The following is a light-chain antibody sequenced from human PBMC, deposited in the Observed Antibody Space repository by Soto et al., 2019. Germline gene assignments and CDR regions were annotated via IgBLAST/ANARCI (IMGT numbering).Light chain of an antibody. CDR2: GAS. CDR3: QQYINWPRT. V-gene: IGKV3-15*01. J-gene: IGKJ1*01. Sequence: ERVMTQSPATLSVSPGERATLSCRASQSVRSNLAWYQQKPGQAPRLLIYGASTRATGIPARFSGSGSGTEFTLTISSLQSEDFAVYFCQQYINWPRTFGQGTKVDIK. CDR1: QSVRSN.